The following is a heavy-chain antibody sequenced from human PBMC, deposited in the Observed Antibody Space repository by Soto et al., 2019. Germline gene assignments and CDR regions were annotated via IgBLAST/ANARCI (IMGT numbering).Heavy chain of an antibody. CDR2: INAYNGNT. CDR3: ARHSPPPDY. V-gene: IGHV1-18*04. J-gene: IGHJ4*02. Sequence: ASVKVSCKTSGYTFTDFFIHWVRQAPGQGLEWMGWINAYNGNTNYAQKLQGRVTMTTDTSTSTAYMELRSLRSDDTAVYYCARHSPPPDYWGQGTLVTVSS. CDR1: GYTFTDFF.